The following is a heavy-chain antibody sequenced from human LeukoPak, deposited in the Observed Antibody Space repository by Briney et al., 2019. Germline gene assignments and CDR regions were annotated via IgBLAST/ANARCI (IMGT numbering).Heavy chain of an antibody. CDR3: ATVRFLEWLMN. CDR1: GYTFTGYY. V-gene: IGHV1-2*02. CDR2: INPNSGGT. J-gene: IGHJ4*02. Sequence: ASVKVSCKASGYTFTGYYMHWVRQAPGQGLEWMGWINPNSGGTNYAQKFQGRVTMTRDTSISTAYMELSSLRSEDTAVYYCATVRFLEWLMNWGQGTLVTVSS. D-gene: IGHD3-3*01.